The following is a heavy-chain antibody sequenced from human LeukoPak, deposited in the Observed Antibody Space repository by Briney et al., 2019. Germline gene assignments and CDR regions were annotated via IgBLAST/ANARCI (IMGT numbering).Heavy chain of an antibody. D-gene: IGHD2-15*01. J-gene: IGHJ2*01. CDR1: GDSIGSYY. CDR3: ATRVSGVVVAPYWYFDL. CDR2: IYYSGTT. Sequence: SETLSLTCTVSGDSIGSYYWSWLRQPPGKGLEWIGYIYYSGTTNYNPSLKSRVTISVDTSKNQFSLKLSSVTAADTAVYYCATRVSGVVVAPYWYFDLWGRGTLVTVSS. V-gene: IGHV4-59*01.